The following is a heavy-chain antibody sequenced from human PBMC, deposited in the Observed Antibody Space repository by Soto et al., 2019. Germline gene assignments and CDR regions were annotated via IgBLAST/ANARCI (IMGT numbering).Heavy chain of an antibody. CDR1: GFTFSSTW. CDR3: ARRLDFDY. V-gene: IGHV3-7*03. Sequence: PGGSMRLSCAASGFTFSSTWRSWVRQAPGKGLEWVANIKQDGSEKYYVDSVKGRFTISRDNATNSLFLQMNSLRAEDTAVYYCARRLDFDYWGQGTLVTVSS. J-gene: IGHJ4*02. CDR2: IKQDGSEK. D-gene: IGHD3-9*01.